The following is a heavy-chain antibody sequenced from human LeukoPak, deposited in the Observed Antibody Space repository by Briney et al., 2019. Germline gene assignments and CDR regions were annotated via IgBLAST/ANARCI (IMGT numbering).Heavy chain of an antibody. CDR2: ISSSGSTI. CDR1: GFTFSSYE. V-gene: IGHV3-48*03. J-gene: IGHJ6*02. Sequence: GGSLRLSCAASGFTFSSYEMNWVRPAPGKGLEWVSYISSSGSTIYYADSVKGRFTISRDNAKNSLYLQMNSLRAEDTAVYYCARDSAVAGTLYYYYGMDVWGQGTTVTVSS. D-gene: IGHD6-19*01. CDR3: ARDSAVAGTLYYYYGMDV.